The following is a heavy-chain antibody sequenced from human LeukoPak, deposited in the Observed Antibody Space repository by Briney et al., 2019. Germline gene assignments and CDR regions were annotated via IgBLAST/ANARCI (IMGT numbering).Heavy chain of an antibody. V-gene: IGHV4-59*12. D-gene: IGHD3-22*01. J-gene: IGHJ3*02. CDR1: GGSISTYY. CDR3: ARVLNKYYYDADAFDI. CDR2: IYYSGST. Sequence: KPSETLSLTCTVSGGSISTYYWSWIRQPPGKGLEWIAYIYYSGSTDYNPSLKSRVTMSVDTSKNQFSLKLTSVTAADTAVYYCARVLNKYYYDADAFDIWGQGTMVTVSS.